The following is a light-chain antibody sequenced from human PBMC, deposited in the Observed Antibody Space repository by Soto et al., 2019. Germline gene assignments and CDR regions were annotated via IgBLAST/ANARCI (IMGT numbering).Light chain of an antibody. CDR2: TSF. V-gene: IGKV1-39*01. CDR1: QSIGTF. Sequence: IQMTQSPSSLSASVGDRVSITCRASQSIGTFLNWYQQKPGEAPNLLIHTSFTLYSGVPSRFSGTGSGTDFTLTISSLQPEDFATYYCQQLLSYPITFGQGTRLEIK. CDR3: QQLLSYPIT. J-gene: IGKJ5*01.